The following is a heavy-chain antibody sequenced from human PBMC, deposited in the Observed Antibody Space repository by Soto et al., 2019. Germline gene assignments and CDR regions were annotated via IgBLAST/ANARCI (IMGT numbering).Heavy chain of an antibody. Sequence: SVKVSCKASGGTFSSYTISWVRQAPGQGLEWMGRIIPILGIANYAQKFQGRVTITADKSTSTAYMELSSLRSEDTAVYYCARMDDSSGYSLGYWGQGTLVTVSS. CDR2: IIPILGIA. CDR1: GGTFSSYT. J-gene: IGHJ4*02. CDR3: ARMDDSSGYSLGY. V-gene: IGHV1-69*02. D-gene: IGHD3-22*01.